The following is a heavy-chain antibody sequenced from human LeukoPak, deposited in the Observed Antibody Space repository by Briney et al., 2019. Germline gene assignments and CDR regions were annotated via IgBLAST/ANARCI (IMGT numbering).Heavy chain of an antibody. Sequence: SETLSLTCAVYGGSFSGYYWSWIRQPAGKGLEWIGLIYTRGSTNYNPSLKSRVTMSVDTSKNQFSLKLRSVTAADTAVYYCARVIGGRSYYYYYYMDVWGKGTTVTVSS. CDR1: GGSFSGYY. D-gene: IGHD3-16*02. CDR2: IYTRGST. CDR3: ARVIGGRSYYYYYYMDV. V-gene: IGHV4-59*10. J-gene: IGHJ6*03.